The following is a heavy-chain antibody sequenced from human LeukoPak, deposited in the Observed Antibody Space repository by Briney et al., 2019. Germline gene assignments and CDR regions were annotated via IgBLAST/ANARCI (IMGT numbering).Heavy chain of an antibody. CDR3: ASTYSSSWWAFDP. D-gene: IGHD6-13*01. J-gene: IGHJ5*02. CDR2: IYYSGST. V-gene: IGHV4-39*07. Sequence: SETLSLTCTVSGGSISSSNFYWGGIRQPPGKGLEWIGSIYYSGSTYYNPSLKSRVTISVETSKNQFSLMLSSVTAADTAVYCCASTYSSSWWAFDPWGQGTLVTVSS. CDR1: GGSISSSNFY.